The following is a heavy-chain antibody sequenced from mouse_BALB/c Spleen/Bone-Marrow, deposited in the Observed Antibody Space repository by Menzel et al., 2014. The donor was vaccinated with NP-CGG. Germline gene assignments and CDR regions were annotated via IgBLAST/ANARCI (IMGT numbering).Heavy chain of an antibody. Sequence: DVHLVESGAELVKPGASVKLSCTASGFNTKDTYMHWVKERPEQGLEWIGRIDPANGNTKYDPKFQGKATITADTSSNTAYLQLSSLTSEDTAVYYCVYGRDWYFDVWDAGTTVTVSS. V-gene: IGHV14-3*02. CDR2: IDPANGNT. CDR3: VYGRDWYFDV. CDR1: GFNTKDTY. J-gene: IGHJ1*01. D-gene: IGHD1-1*01.